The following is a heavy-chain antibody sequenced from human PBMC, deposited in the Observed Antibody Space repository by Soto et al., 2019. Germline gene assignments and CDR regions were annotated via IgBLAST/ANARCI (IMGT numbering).Heavy chain of an antibody. V-gene: IGHV4-39*01. D-gene: IGHD3-3*02. CDR2: IYYSGST. CDR1: GGSTSSSSYY. J-gene: IGHJ5*02. Sequence: SETLSLTCTVSGGSTSSSSYYWGWIRQPPGKGLEWIGSIYYSGSTYYNPSLKSRVTISVDTSKNQFSLKLSSVTAADTAVYYCASPKIAFYNWFDPWGQGTLVTVSS. CDR3: ASPKIAFYNWFDP.